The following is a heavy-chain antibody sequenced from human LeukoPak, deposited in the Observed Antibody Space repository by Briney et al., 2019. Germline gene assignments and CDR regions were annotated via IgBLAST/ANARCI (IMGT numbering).Heavy chain of an antibody. CDR2: INHSGST. CDR1: GGSFSGYY. J-gene: IGHJ4*02. CDR3: ARADYSGFDY. Sequence: MPSETLSLTCAVYGGSFSGYYWSWIRQPPGKGLEWIGEINHSGSTNYNPSLKSRVTISVDTSKNQFSLKLSSVTAADTAVYYCARADYSGFDYWGQGTLVTVSS. D-gene: IGHD1-26*01. V-gene: IGHV4-34*01.